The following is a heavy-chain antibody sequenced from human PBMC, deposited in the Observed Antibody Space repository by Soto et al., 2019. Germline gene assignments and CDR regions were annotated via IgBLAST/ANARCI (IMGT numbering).Heavy chain of an antibody. J-gene: IGHJ4*02. CDR3: ASTGLRYFDWLLGFDY. CDR2: IIPIFGTA. D-gene: IGHD3-9*01. Sequence: GVSVKVSCKASGGTFSSYAISWVRQAPGQGLEWMGGIIPIFGTANYAQKFQGRVTITADESTSTAYMELSSLRSEDTAVYYCASTGLRYFDWLLGFDYWGQGTLVTVSS. CDR1: GGTFSSYA. V-gene: IGHV1-69*13.